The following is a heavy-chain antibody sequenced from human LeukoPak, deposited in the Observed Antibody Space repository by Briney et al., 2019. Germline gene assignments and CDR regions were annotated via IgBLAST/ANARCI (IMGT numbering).Heavy chain of an antibody. J-gene: IGHJ4*02. CDR2: ISTDGNDK. D-gene: IGHD5/OR15-5a*01. Sequence: GGSLRLSCAVSGFTFRTYWMHWVRQAPGKGLEWLTVISTDGNDKHYADSVKGRFTVSRDNSKNTLFLQMNNLRTEDTAVYYCAKDKSVSADYYFDYWGQGTLVTVSS. CDR3: AKDKSVSADYYFDY. CDR1: GFTFRTYW. V-gene: IGHV3-30*18.